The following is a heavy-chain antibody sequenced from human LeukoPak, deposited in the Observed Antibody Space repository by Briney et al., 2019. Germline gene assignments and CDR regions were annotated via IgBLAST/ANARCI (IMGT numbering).Heavy chain of an antibody. D-gene: IGHD2-15*01. CDR2: ISSSGSSI. CDR3: ARLGLLGDCSGGSCYLGEWSLDY. J-gene: IGHJ4*02. Sequence: AGGSLRLSCAASGFIFSSYSMSWVRQAPGKGREGVYSISSSGSSITYADSVKGRFTISRDNAKNSLSLQMNSLRAEDTAVYYCARLGLLGDCSGGSCYLGEWSLDYWGQGTLVTVSS. CDR1: GFIFSSYS. V-gene: IGHV3-21*01.